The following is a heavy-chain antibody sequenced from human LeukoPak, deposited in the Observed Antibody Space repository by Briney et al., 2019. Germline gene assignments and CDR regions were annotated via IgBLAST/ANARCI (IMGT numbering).Heavy chain of an antibody. Sequence: GGSLRLSCAASGFTFSNHWVSWVRQAPGKGLEWVANIKQDGSEKYYVDSVKGRFTISRDNAKNSLYLQMNSLRAEDTAVYYCARGSGWYYYWGQGTLVTVSS. D-gene: IGHD6-19*01. CDR2: IKQDGSEK. V-gene: IGHV3-7*04. J-gene: IGHJ4*02. CDR3: ARGSGWYYY. CDR1: GFTFSNHW.